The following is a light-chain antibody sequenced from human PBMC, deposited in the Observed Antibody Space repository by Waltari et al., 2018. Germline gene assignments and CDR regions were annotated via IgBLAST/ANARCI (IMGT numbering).Light chain of an antibody. V-gene: IGLV1-47*01. CDR3: AAWDDSLSVGV. CDR2: RNN. J-gene: IGLJ3*02. Sequence: QSVLTLPPSASGTPGQGVTIPCSGSSSNLVRNYVYGYQHFPGTAPKLLISRNNQRPSGGPDLFSGSKCGTSASLAVSGRRSEDEADYYCAAWDDSLSVGVFGGGTRVTVL. CDR1: SSNLVRNY.